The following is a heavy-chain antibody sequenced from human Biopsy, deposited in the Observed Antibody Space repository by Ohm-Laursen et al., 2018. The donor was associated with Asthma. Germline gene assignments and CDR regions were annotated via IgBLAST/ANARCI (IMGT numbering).Heavy chain of an antibody. V-gene: IGHV3-30*03. CDR3: VRWRSGFPDHYSDF. Sequence: SLRLSCAASGFTFRNFGMHWVRQAPGKGLEWVALISSDVREWYADSVKGRFTISRDNSKNTLDLQMNSLRGDDTAVYFCVRWRSGFPDHYSDFWGLGTLVTVSS. J-gene: IGHJ4*02. CDR1: GFTFRNFG. CDR2: ISSDVRE. D-gene: IGHD2-21*01.